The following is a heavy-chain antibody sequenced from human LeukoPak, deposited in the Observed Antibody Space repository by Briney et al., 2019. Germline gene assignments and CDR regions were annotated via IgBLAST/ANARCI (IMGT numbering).Heavy chain of an antibody. V-gene: IGHV1-69*13. D-gene: IGHD5-12*01. Sequence: ASVKVSCKASGGTFSSYAISWVRQAPGQGLEWMGGIITIFGTANYAQKFQGRVTITADESTSTAYMELSSLRSEDTAVYYCARGRGYSGYDSAGYFDYWGQGTLVTVSS. CDR2: IITIFGTA. CDR1: GGTFSSYA. J-gene: IGHJ4*02. CDR3: ARGRGYSGYDSAGYFDY.